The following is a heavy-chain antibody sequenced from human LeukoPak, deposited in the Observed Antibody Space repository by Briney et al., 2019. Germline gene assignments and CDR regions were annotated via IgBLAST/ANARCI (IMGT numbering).Heavy chain of an antibody. CDR3: AKDLINIVAMQRDY. Sequence: PGGSLRLSCAASGFTFSSYAMSWVRQAPGKGLEWVSAISGSGGSTYYADSVKGRFTISRDNSKNTLYLQMNSLRAEDTAVYYCAKDLINIVAMQRDYWGQGTLVTVSS. V-gene: IGHV3-23*01. D-gene: IGHD5-12*01. CDR1: GFTFSSYA. J-gene: IGHJ4*02. CDR2: ISGSGGST.